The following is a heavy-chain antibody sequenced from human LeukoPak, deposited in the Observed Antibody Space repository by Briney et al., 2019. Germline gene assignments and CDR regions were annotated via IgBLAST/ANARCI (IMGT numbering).Heavy chain of an antibody. V-gene: IGHV4-34*01. CDR3: ATAMVTRNFDY. CDR2: INHSGNT. CDR1: GGSFSGYY. D-gene: IGHD5-18*01. J-gene: IGHJ4*02. Sequence: SETLSLTCAVYGGSFSGYYWSWIRQPPGTGLEWIGEINHSGNTNYNPSLKSRVTISVDTYKNQFSLKLSSVTAADTAVYYCATAMVTRNFDYWGQGTLVTVSS.